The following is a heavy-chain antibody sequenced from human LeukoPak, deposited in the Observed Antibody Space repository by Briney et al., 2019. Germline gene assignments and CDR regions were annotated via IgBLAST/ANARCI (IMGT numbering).Heavy chain of an antibody. Sequence: GGSLRLSCAASGFTVSSNYMIWVRQAPGKGLEWVSVIYSGGSTYSADSVKGRFTISRDNYKNTLYLQMNSLRAEDTAVYYCARERRYFDWLSNYYFDYWGQGTLVTVSS. CDR2: IYSGGST. CDR3: ARERRYFDWLSNYYFDY. D-gene: IGHD3-9*01. V-gene: IGHV3-53*01. J-gene: IGHJ4*02. CDR1: GFTVSSNY.